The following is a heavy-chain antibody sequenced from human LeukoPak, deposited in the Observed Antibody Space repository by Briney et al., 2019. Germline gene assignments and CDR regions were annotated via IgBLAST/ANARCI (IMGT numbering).Heavy chain of an antibody. CDR1: GYTFTSYD. V-gene: IGHV1-2*02. CDR2: INPNSGGT. Sequence: ASVKVSCKASGYTFTSYDINWVRQATGQGLEWMGWINPNSGGTNYAQKFQGRVTMTRDTSISTAYMELSRLRSDDTAVYYCARDGALVVVPAAPDYWGQGTLVTVSS. CDR3: ARDGALVVVPAAPDY. D-gene: IGHD2-2*01. J-gene: IGHJ4*02.